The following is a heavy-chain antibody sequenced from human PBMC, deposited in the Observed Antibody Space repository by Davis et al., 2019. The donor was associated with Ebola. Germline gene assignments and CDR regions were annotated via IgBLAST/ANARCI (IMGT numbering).Heavy chain of an antibody. CDR3: ARQGAYYYGSGSYYISPKFDP. CDR2: INHSGST. Sequence: SETLSLTCAVYGGSFSGYYWSWIRQPPGKGLEWIGEINHSGSTNYNPSLKSRVTISVDTSKNQFSLKLSSVTAADTAVYYCARQGAYYYGSGSYYISPKFDPWGQGTLVTVSS. CDR1: GGSFSGYY. J-gene: IGHJ5*02. V-gene: IGHV4-34*01. D-gene: IGHD3-10*01.